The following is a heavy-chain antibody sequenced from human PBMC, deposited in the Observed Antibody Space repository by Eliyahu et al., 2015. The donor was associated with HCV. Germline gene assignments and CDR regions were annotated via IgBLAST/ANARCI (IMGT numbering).Heavy chain of an antibody. CDR1: GYSFTSYW. CDR2: IDPSDSYT. V-gene: IGHV5-10-1*01. D-gene: IGHD2-15*01. CDR3: ARLKRVVVAATPDWFDP. J-gene: IGHJ5*02. Sequence: EVQLVQSGAEVKKPGXSLRISCKGSGYSFTSYWISWVRQMPGKGLEWMGRIDPSDSYTNYSPSFQGXVTISADKSISTAYLQWSSLKASDTAMYYCARLKRVVVAATPDWFDPWGQGTLVTVSS.